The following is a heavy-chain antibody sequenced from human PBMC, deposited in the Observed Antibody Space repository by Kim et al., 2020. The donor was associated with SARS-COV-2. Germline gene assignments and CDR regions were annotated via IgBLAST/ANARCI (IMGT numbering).Heavy chain of an antibody. V-gene: IGHV1-8*01. Sequence: ASVKVSCKASGYTFTSYDINWVRQATGQGLEWMGWMNPNSGNTGYAQKFQGRVTMTRNTSISTAYMELSSLRSEDTAVYYCARGTSYFDYVWGSYRYFLDSWGQGTLVTVSS. J-gene: IGHJ4*02. CDR2: MNPNSGNT. D-gene: IGHD3-16*02. CDR3: ARGTSYFDYVWGSYRYFLDS. CDR1: GYTFTSYD.